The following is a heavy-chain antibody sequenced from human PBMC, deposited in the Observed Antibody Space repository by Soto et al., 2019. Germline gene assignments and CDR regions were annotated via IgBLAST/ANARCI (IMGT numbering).Heavy chain of an antibody. J-gene: IGHJ6*03. CDR1: GGSISSSSYY. D-gene: IGHD2-2*01. CDR3: ARHRTDIVVVPAAYMDV. CDR2: IYYSGST. V-gene: IGHV4-39*01. Sequence: SETLSLTCTVSGGSISSSSYYWGWIRQPPGKGLEWIGSIYYSGSTYYNPSLKSRVTISVDTSKNQFSLKLSSVTAADTAVYYCARHRTDIVVVPAAYMDVWGKGTTVTV.